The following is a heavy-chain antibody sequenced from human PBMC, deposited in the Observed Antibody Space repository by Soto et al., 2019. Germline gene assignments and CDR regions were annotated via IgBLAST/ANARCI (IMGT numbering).Heavy chain of an antibody. D-gene: IGHD2-21*02. CDR2: IYWDDDK. CDR1: GFSLSTSGVG. J-gene: IGHJ5*02. CDR3: AHNTAPYCGGDCYFWLSWFDP. Sequence: ESGPTLVNPTQTLTLTCTFSGFSLSTSGVGVGWTRQPPGKALEWLALIYWDDDKRYSPSLKSRLTITKDTSKNQVVLTMTNMDPVDTATYYCAHNTAPYCGGDCYFWLSWFDPWGQGTLVTVSS. V-gene: IGHV2-5*02.